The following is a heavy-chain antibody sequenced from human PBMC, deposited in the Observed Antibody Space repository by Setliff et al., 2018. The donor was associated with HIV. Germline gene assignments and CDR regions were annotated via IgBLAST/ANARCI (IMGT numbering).Heavy chain of an antibody. CDR1: GFSFLTYT. Sequence: GGSLRLSCAASGFSFLTYTMQWVRQAPGKGLEWVTFISYKGTNKYYADSVKGRFTISRDNSKNTLFLQMDSLRPEDTAVYYCARGGPYDNNNYVAYWGQGTLVTVSS. V-gene: IGHV3-30-3*01. D-gene: IGHD3-22*01. J-gene: IGHJ4*02. CDR2: ISYKGTNK. CDR3: ARGGPYDNNNYVAY.